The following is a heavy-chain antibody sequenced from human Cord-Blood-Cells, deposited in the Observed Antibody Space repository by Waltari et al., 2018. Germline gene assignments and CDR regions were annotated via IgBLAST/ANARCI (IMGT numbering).Heavy chain of an antibody. D-gene: IGHD7-27*01. J-gene: IGHJ3*02. CDR2: FGPEDGKT. Sequence: QVQLVQSGAEVKKPGASVKVSCKVSGYTLTELSMHWVRQAPGKGTEWMGGFGPEDGKTIYAQKFQGRVTMTEDTSTATAYMELSSLRSEDTAVDYCAITLGIGAFDIWGQGTMVTVSS. CDR3: AITLGIGAFDI. V-gene: IGHV1-24*01. CDR1: GYTLTELS.